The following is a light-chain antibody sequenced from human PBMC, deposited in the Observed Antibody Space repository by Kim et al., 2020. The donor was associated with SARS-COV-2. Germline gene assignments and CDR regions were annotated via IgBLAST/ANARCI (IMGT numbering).Light chain of an antibody. V-gene: IGLV3-25*03. CDR3: QSADSSYRV. J-gene: IGLJ3*02. CDR1: ALPKQY. Sequence: SYELTQPPSVSVSPGQTARITCSGDALPKQYAYWYQQKPGRAPVLVIYKDSERPSGIPERFSGSSSGTTVTLTISGVQAEDEADYYCQSADSSYRVFGGGTQLTVL. CDR2: KDS.